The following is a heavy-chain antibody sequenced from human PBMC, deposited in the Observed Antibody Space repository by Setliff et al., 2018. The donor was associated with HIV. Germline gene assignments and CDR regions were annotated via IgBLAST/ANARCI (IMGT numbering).Heavy chain of an antibody. Sequence: SETLSLTCTVSGDSISTNSPYWAWIRQPPGKGLEWIGTIFYSGFTYYNPSLKSRVSIAVDTSKNQISLRLSSVTVADTAVYYCARARFTDGWSLYYFDSWGQGVQVTVSS. CDR1: GDSISTNSPY. CDR3: ARARFTDGWSLYYFDS. D-gene: IGHD6-19*01. CDR2: IFYSGFT. V-gene: IGHV4-39*01. J-gene: IGHJ4*02.